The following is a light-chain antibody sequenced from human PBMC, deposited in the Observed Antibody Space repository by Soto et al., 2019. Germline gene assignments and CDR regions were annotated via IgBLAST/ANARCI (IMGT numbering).Light chain of an antibody. J-gene: IGKJ2*01. CDR2: DVS. CDR3: QHRSNWPMYT. V-gene: IGKV3-11*01. CDR1: QSVNSY. Sequence: EIVLTQSPATLSLSPGERATLSCRASQSVNSYLALYQQKPGQAPRLLIYDVSNRASGIPARFSGSGSGTDFTLTISSLEPEDFAVYYCQHRSNWPMYTFGQGTKLEIK.